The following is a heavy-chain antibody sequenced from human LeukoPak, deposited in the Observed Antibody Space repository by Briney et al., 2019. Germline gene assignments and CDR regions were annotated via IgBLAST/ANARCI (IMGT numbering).Heavy chain of an antibody. D-gene: IGHD1-1*01. J-gene: IGHJ4*02. CDR3: ATLTGTEIDY. V-gene: IGHV3-21*01. Sequence: GGSLRLSCAASGFTFSSYSMNWVRQAPGKGLEWVSSISSSSSHIYYADSVKGRFTISRDNAKNSLYLQMNSLRAEDTAVYYCATLTGTEIDYWGQGTLVTVSS. CDR2: ISSSSSHI. CDR1: GFTFSSYS.